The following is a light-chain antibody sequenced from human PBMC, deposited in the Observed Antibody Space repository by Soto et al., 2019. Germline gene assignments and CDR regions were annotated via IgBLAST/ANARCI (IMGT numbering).Light chain of an antibody. CDR1: SSDVGGYNY. CDR3: SSYTSPSTVV. J-gene: IGLJ2*01. Sequence: QSALTQPASVSGSPGQTITISCTGTSSDVGGYNYVSWYQQHPGKDPKVVIFEVTNRPSGVSSRFSGSKSGNTASLTVSGLQAEDEGDYYCSSYTSPSTVVFGGGTKLTVL. V-gene: IGLV2-14*01. CDR2: EVT.